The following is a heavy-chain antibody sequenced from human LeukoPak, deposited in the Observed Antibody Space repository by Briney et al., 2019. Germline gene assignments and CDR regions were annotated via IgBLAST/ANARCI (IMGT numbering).Heavy chain of an antibody. CDR1: EYTLTELS. D-gene: IGHD1-26*01. Sequence: GASVKVSCKVSEYTLTELSMHWVRQAPGKGLEWLGGFDPGDGEIIYAQKFQGRVTMSDDTSTDTAYMELGSLRSDDTAVYYCAADRGDYSGSYWTEFDIWGQGTMVTVSS. J-gene: IGHJ3*02. CDR3: AADRGDYSGSYWTEFDI. CDR2: FDPGDGEI. V-gene: IGHV1-24*01.